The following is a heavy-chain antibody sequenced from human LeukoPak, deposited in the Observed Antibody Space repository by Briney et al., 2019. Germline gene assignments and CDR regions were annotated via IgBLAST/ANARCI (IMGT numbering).Heavy chain of an antibody. J-gene: IGHJ6*02. CDR3: ASSTIFGVVIPYYYYYYGMDV. V-gene: IGHV4-34*01. D-gene: IGHD3-3*01. Sequence: PSETLSLTCAVYGGSFSGYYWSWIRQPPGKGLEWIGEINHSGSTNYNPSLKSRVTISVDTSKNQFSLKLSSVTAADTAVYYCASSTIFGVVIPYYYYYYGMDVWGQGTTVTVSS. CDR1: GGSFSGYY. CDR2: INHSGST.